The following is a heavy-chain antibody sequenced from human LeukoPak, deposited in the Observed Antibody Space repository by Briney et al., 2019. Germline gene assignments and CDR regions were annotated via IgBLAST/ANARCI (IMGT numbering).Heavy chain of an antibody. Sequence: PGGSLRLSCAASGFTFSSYAMSWVRQAPGKGLEWVSAISGSGGSTYYADSVKGRFTISRDNSKNTLYLQMNSLRAEDTAVYYCVRVAYDVLTGYENYYDYWGQGTLVTVSS. D-gene: IGHD3-9*01. V-gene: IGHV3-23*01. CDR3: VRVAYDVLTGYENYYDY. CDR2: ISGSGGST. J-gene: IGHJ4*02. CDR1: GFTFSSYA.